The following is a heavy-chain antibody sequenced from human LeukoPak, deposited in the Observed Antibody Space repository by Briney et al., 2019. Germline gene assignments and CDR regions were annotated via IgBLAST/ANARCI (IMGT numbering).Heavy chain of an antibody. CDR2: ILYDGSNR. CDR1: GFTFNTYN. J-gene: IGHJ4*02. CDR3: ARQRSLGYFDY. D-gene: IGHD3-16*01. V-gene: IGHV3-30-3*01. Sequence: GGSLRLSCAASGFTFNTYNLHWVRQAPGKGLEWVAVILYDGSNRYYADSAKGRLTISRDNSKNTLSLQMNSLRTEDTAVYYCARQRSLGYFDYWGQGTLVTVSS.